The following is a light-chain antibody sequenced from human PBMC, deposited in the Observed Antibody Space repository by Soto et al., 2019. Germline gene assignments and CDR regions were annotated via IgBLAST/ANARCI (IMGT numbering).Light chain of an antibody. CDR2: LGS. Sequence: VMTQSPLYLSVTPGEPSSISCRSSRSLVHGNGNNYIDWYLQKPGQSPQLLIYLGSNRASGVPDRFSGSGSGTDFKLQISRVEADDVGVYYCMQALQMRSFGQGTTLAI. J-gene: IGKJ2*03. CDR1: RSLVHGNGNNY. CDR3: MQALQMRS. V-gene: IGKV2-28*01.